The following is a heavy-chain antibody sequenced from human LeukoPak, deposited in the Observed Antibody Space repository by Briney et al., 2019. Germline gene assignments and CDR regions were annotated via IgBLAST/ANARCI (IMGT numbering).Heavy chain of an antibody. V-gene: IGHV3-30*04. Sequence: GGSLRLSCAASGFRFSNYAMHWVRPGPVKGLEWMALISHDGSGEYYADSVKGRFTISRDNSKNTLYLQMDSLKPEDTAVYYCARTIRGFWGQGTLVTVSS. CDR3: ARTIRGF. D-gene: IGHD3-10*01. J-gene: IGHJ4*02. CDR1: GFRFSNYA. CDR2: ISHDGSGE.